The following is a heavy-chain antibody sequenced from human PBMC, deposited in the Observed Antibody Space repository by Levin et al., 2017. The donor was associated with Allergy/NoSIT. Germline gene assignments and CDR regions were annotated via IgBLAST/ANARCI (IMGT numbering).Heavy chain of an antibody. CDR2: VKQDGSET. D-gene: IGHD2-2*01. J-gene: IGHJ4*02. Sequence: GGSLRLSCAASGFTFSNYWMTWVRQAPGKGLEWVANVKQDGSETYYVDSVKGRFTISRDNAKNSLYLQLNSLRAEDTAVYYCARDRCSSTSCFPDYWGQGTLVTVSS. CDR1: GFTFSNYW. V-gene: IGHV3-7*01. CDR3: ARDRCSSTSCFPDY.